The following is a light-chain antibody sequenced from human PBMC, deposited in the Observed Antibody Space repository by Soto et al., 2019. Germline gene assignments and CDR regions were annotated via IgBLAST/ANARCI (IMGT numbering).Light chain of an antibody. V-gene: IGKV1-17*01. CDR2: GTS. CDR1: QDIRND. J-gene: IGKJ1*01. Sequence: GDRVTITCRASQDIRNDLGWYQQKPGKAPKLLIYGTSNLQSGVPSRFSGSGSGTEFTLTISSLQPDDFATYYCQQYNSYSWTFGQGTKVEIK. CDR3: QQYNSYSWT.